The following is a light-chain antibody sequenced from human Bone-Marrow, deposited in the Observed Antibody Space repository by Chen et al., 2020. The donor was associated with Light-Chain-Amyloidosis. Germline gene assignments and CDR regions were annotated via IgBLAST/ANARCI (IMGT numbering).Light chain of an antibody. V-gene: IGLV3-21*02. CDR1: NIGSTS. CDR2: DDS. CDR3: QVLDRSSDRPV. Sequence: SYVLTQPSSVSVDPGQKATIDCGGNNIGSTSVHWYQQAPGQDPLLVVYDDSERPTGIPERLSGSNSVNPATLTISRVESGDEADYYCQVLDRSSDRPVFGGGTKLTVL. J-gene: IGLJ3*02.